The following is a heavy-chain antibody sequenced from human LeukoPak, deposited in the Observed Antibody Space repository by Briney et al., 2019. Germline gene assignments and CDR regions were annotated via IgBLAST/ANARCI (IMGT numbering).Heavy chain of an antibody. CDR2: ISSSSSTI. CDR1: GFTFSSYS. Sequence: GGSLRLSCAASGFTFSSYSMNWVRQAPGKGLEWVSYISSSSSTIYYADSVKGRFTISRDNAKNSLYLQMNSLKTEDTAVYYCARVYSSSSRTFDYWGQGTLVTVSS. D-gene: IGHD6-6*01. CDR3: ARVYSSSSRTFDY. J-gene: IGHJ4*02. V-gene: IGHV3-48*01.